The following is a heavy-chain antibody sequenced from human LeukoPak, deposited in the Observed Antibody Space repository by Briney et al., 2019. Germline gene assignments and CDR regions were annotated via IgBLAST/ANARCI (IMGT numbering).Heavy chain of an antibody. CDR3: AKALSSSFYYFDL. J-gene: IGHJ2*01. CDR1: GFIFSNYA. CDR2: IHGGGDVT. Sequence: PGGSLRLSCAVSGFIFSNYAMNWVRQAPEKGLERVSTIHGGGDVTYYADSVKGRFTISRDNSRNTLYLQMNSLRAEDTAVYYCAKALSSSFYYFDLGGRGTLVTVSS. V-gene: IGHV3-23*01. D-gene: IGHD3-16*02.